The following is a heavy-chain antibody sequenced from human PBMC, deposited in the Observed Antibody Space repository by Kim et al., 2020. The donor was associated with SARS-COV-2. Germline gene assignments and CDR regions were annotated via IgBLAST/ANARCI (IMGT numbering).Heavy chain of an antibody. CDR2: ISYDGSNK. CDR3: ARGSGWYRGDAFDI. J-gene: IGHJ3*02. Sequence: GGSLRLSCAASGFTFSSYGMHWVRQAPGKGLEWVAVISYDGSNKYYADSVKGRFTISRDNSKNTLYLQMNSLRAEDTAVYYCARGSGWYRGDAFDIWGQGTMVTVSS. CDR1: GFTFSSYG. D-gene: IGHD6-19*01. V-gene: IGHV3-30*03.